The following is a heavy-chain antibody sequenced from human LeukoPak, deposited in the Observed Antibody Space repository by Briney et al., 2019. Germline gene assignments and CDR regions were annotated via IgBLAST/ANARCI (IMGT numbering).Heavy chain of an antibody. V-gene: IGHV3-74*01. Sequence: GGSLRLSCAASGFTFSSYAMSWVRQAPGKGLEWVSRINSDGTTTTYADSVKGRFTISRDNAKNTLSLQMNSLSAEDTAVYYCARGYSSGWYLFGDYWGQGALVTVSS. CDR1: GFTFSSYA. J-gene: IGHJ4*02. CDR3: ARGYSSGWYLFGDY. CDR2: INSDGTTT. D-gene: IGHD6-19*01.